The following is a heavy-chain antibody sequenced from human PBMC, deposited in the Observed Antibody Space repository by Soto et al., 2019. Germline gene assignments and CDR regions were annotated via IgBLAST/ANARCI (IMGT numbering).Heavy chain of an antibody. CDR2: ITTDKGKT. CDR1: GYTFTSYG. V-gene: IGHV1-18*01. D-gene: IGHD2-15*01. Sequence: GASVKVSCKTSGYTFTSYGISWVRQAPGQGLEWMGWITTDKGKTTYAQKFQGRVTMTTDTPTSTAYMELRSLRSDDTAVYYCARVYGGNFDPWGQGTLVTVSS. J-gene: IGHJ5*02. CDR3: ARVYGGNFDP.